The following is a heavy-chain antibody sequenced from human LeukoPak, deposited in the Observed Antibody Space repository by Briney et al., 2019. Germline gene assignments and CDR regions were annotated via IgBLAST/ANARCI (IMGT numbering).Heavy chain of an antibody. V-gene: IGHV4-34*01. CDR3: ARKEGGQLVNTRRWFDP. Sequence: SETLSLTCAVYGGSFSGYYWSWIRQPPGKGLEWIGEINHSGSTNYNPSLKSRVTISVDTSKNQFSLKLSSVTAADTAVYYCARKEGGQLVNTRRWFDPWGQGTLVTVSS. CDR2: INHSGST. J-gene: IGHJ5*02. CDR1: GGSFSGYY. D-gene: IGHD6-13*01.